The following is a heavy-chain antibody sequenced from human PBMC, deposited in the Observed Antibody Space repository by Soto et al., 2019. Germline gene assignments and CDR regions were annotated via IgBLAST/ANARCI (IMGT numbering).Heavy chain of an antibody. CDR3: ARDPLASGGY. D-gene: IGHD3-10*01. CDR2: IIPILGIA. CDR1: GGTFSSYT. Sequence: QVQLVQSGAEVKKPGSSVKVSCKASGGTFSSYTISWVRQAPGQGLEWMGRIIPILGIANYAQKFQGRVTITAVKSTSTAYMELSSLRSEDTAVYYCARDPLASGGYWGQGTLVTVSS. J-gene: IGHJ4*02. V-gene: IGHV1-69*08.